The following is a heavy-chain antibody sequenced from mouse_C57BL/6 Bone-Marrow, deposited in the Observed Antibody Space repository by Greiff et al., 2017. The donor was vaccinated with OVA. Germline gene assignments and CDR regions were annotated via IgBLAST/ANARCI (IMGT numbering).Heavy chain of an antibody. J-gene: IGHJ2*01. D-gene: IGHD1-1*01. CDR2: IFPGSGST. Sequence: VKLQESGPELVKPGASVKISCKASGYTFTDYYINWVKQRPGQGLEWIGWIFPGSGSTYYNEKFKGKATLTVDKSSSTAYMVLSSLTSEDSAVYFCARDPFITTVPYYFDYWGQGTTLTVSS. CDR1: GYTFTDYY. CDR3: ARDPFITTVPYYFDY. V-gene: IGHV1-75*01.